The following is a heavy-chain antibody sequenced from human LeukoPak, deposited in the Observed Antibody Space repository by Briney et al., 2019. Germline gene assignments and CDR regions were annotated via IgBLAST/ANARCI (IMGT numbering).Heavy chain of an antibody. V-gene: IGHV4-34*01. CDR1: GGSFSGYY. Sequence: SETLSLTCALYGGSFSGYYWSWIRHPPGKGLEWIGEINHSGSTNYNPSLKSRVTISVDTSKNQFSLKLSSVTAADTAVYYCARVWPWGMDVWGQGTTVTVSS. J-gene: IGHJ6*02. CDR2: INHSGST. CDR3: ARVWPWGMDV.